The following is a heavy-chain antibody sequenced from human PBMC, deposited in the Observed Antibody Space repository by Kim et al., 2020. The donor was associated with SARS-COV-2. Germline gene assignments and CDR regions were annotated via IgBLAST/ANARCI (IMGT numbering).Heavy chain of an antibody. V-gene: IGHV4-59*08. J-gene: IGHJ4*02. CDR1: GGSVNGYY. CDR2: IYYTGST. D-gene: IGHD5-12*01. CDR3: AGYIVATHNFDF. Sequence: SETLSLTCTVSGGSVNGYYWSWIRQPPGKGLEWIGFIYYTGSTNYNPSLKSRVTMSVNTPKNQFSLKLSSVTAADTAVYYCAGYIVATHNFDFWGQGTLVTVSS.